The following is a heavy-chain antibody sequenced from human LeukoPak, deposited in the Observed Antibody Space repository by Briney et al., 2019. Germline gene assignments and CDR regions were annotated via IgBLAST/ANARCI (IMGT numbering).Heavy chain of an antibody. J-gene: IGHJ4*02. CDR3: ARMSSYDLLTGYYNDD. V-gene: IGHV1-18*01. Sequence: ASVKVSCKAFGYIFTDYGFSWVRHAPGQGLEWMGWIIPYTGNTNHAQRFQGRLTMTADTSTSTAYMELRSLRSDDTAVYYCARMSSYDLLTGYYNDDWGQGTLVTVSS. CDR2: IIPYTGNT. D-gene: IGHD3-9*01. CDR1: GYIFTDYG.